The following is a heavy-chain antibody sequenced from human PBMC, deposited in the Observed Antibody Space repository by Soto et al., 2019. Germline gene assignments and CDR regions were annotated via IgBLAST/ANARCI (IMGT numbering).Heavy chain of an antibody. CDR2: INAGNGNT. D-gene: IGHD1-1*01. Sequence: ASVKVSCKASGYTFTSYAMHWVRQAPGQRLEWMGWINAGNGNTKYSQKFQGRVTITRDTSASTAYMELSSLRSEDTAVYYCARGRPVYNWNGGYYMDVWGKGTTVTVSS. V-gene: IGHV1-3*01. CDR3: ARGRPVYNWNGGYYMDV. J-gene: IGHJ6*03. CDR1: GYTFTSYA.